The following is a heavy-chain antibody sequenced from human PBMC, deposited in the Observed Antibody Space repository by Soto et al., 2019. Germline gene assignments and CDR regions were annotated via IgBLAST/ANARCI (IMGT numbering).Heavy chain of an antibody. V-gene: IGHV3-23*01. J-gene: IGHJ4*02. CDR3: AKGAWLDDY. Sequence: EVQLLESGGGLVQPGGSLRLSCAASGFTFSTSVMTWVRQAPEKGLEWVSAINGGSDKTYYADSVRGRFTISRDNSKNTVYLQMNSLKAEDTALYYCAKGAWLDDYGGQGTQVTVSS. CDR2: INGGSDKT. D-gene: IGHD5-12*01. CDR1: GFTFSTSV.